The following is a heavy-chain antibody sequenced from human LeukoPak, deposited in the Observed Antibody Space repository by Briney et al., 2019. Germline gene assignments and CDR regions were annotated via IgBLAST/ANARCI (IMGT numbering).Heavy chain of an antibody. Sequence: PGGSLRLSCAASGFTFSSYAMSWVRQAPGKGLEWVAVIWSDGSNKYYADSVQGRFTISRDNSKNTLYMQMNSLRAEDTAVYYCARRMTATFAFDIWGQGTMVTVSS. V-gene: IGHV3-33*08. CDR3: ARRMTATFAFDI. J-gene: IGHJ3*02. CDR1: GFTFSSYA. CDR2: IWSDGSNK. D-gene: IGHD2-21*02.